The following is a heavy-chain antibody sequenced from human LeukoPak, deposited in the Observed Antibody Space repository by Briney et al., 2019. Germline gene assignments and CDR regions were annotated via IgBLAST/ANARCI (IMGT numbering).Heavy chain of an antibody. V-gene: IGHV3-30*02. CDR1: GFTFSSYG. Sequence: GGSLRLSCAASGFTFSSYGMHWVRQAPGKGLEWVAVIWYDGSNKYYADSVKGRFTISRDNSKNTLYLQMNSLRAEDTAVYYCATNRDYYDSSGYYLDYWGQGTLVTVSS. CDR3: ATNRDYYDSSGYYLDY. J-gene: IGHJ4*02. CDR2: IWYDGSNK. D-gene: IGHD3-22*01.